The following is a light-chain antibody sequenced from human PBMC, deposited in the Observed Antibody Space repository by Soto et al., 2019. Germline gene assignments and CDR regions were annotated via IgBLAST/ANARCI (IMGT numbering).Light chain of an antibody. V-gene: IGKV4-1*01. Sequence: DIVMTQSPDSLAVSLGERATINCKSSQTVLYSSNNKNYLDWYQQKPGQPPKLLIYWASTRQSGVPDRFSGSGSGTDFTLTISSLQAEDVAVYYCQQYYSTPLTFGGGTKVELK. CDR2: WAS. CDR1: QTVLYSSNNKNY. J-gene: IGKJ4*01. CDR3: QQYYSTPLT.